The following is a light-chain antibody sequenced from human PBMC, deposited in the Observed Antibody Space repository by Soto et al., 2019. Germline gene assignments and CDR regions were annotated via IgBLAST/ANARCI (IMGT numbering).Light chain of an antibody. CDR3: QQYNNWPFT. J-gene: IGKJ3*01. Sequence: EIVMTQSPATLSVSPGERATLSCRASQSVSRNLARYQQKPGQAPTLLIYGASTRATGIPARFSGSGSGTDFTLTISSLQSADFAVYYCQQYNNWPFTFGPGTKVDIK. CDR2: GAS. V-gene: IGKV3-15*01. CDR1: QSVSRN.